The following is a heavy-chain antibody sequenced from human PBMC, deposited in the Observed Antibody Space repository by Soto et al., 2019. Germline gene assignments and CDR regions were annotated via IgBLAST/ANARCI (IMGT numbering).Heavy chain of an antibody. J-gene: IGHJ3*02. D-gene: IGHD3-10*01. CDR1: GYTFTSNS. Sequence: QAQLVQSGAEVKKPGASVNISCKASGYTFTSNSFIWVRQAPGHGLEWVGWISPYNGKTEYAKNVQGRVTMTRDTSTSTAYMELRSLRSDDTPVYYCARDRYDGKCCDAFDIWGQGTMVIVSS. CDR2: ISPYNGKT. CDR3: ARDRYDGKCCDAFDI. V-gene: IGHV1-18*01.